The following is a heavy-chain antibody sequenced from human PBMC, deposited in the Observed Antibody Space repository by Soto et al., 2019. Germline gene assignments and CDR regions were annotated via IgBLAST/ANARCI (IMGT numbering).Heavy chain of an antibody. J-gene: IGHJ4*02. CDR2: ISAYNGNT. CDR1: GYTFTNYD. D-gene: IGHD6-19*01. CDR3: ARTYTSGRYSFDY. Sequence: QVQLVQSGAEVKKPGASVKLSCKTSGYTFTNYDISRVRQSPGQGLEWMGWISAYNGNTNYAEKFQGRVTMTTDTSTSTAYMELTSLRSDDTAVYYCARTYTSGRYSFDYWGQGTLVTVSS. V-gene: IGHV1-18*01.